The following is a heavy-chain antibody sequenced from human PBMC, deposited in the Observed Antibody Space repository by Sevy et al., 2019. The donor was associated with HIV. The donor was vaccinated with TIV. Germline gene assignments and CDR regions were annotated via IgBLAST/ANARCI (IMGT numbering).Heavy chain of an antibody. CDR3: AKAAEDGYDYDYYGMDV. V-gene: IGHV3-74*01. Sequence: GGSLRLSCAASGFTFSSYWMHWVRQAPGKGLVWVSRINSDGSSTSYADSVKGRFTISRDNAKNTLYLQMNSLRAEDTAVYYCAKAAEDGYDYDYYGMDVWGQGTTVTVSS. CDR2: INSDGSST. J-gene: IGHJ6*02. CDR1: GFTFSSYW. D-gene: IGHD5-12*01.